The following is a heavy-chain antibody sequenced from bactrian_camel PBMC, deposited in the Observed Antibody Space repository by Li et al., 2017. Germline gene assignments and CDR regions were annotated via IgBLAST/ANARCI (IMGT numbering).Heavy chain of an antibody. CDR2: INNDGRT. CDR3: AARARKQYGAPCLEY. V-gene: IGHV3S53*01. Sequence: HVQLVESGGGSVQAGGSLKLSCAASGSVFNRCGMGWYRQAPGKERELVSTINNDGRTSYADSVKGRFTISQDNAKITLYLQMNCLKTEDTAMYYCAARARKQYGAPCLEYWGQGTQVTVS. CDR1: GSVFNRCG. D-gene: IGHD3*01. J-gene: IGHJ4*01.